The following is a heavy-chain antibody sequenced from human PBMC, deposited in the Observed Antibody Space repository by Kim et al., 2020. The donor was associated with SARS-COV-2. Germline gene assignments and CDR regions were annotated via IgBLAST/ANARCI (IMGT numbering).Heavy chain of an antibody. V-gene: IGHV4-39*07. J-gene: IGHJ5*02. Sequence: NYYNPSLKSRVTLSVDTSKNQFSLKLSSVTAADTAVYYCARCSRGDWFDPWGQGTLVTVSS. CDR2: N. CDR3: ARCSRGDWFDP. D-gene: IGHD6-13*01.